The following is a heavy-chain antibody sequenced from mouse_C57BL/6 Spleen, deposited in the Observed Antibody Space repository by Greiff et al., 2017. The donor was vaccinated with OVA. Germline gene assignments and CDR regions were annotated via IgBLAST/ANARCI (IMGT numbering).Heavy chain of an antibody. V-gene: IGHV6-3*01. CDR1: GFTFSNYW. J-gene: IGHJ3*01. D-gene: IGHD2-4*01. CDR3: TCYDYDWFAY. Sequence: DVKLVESGGGLVQPGGSMKLSCVASGFTFSNYWMNWVRQSPEKGLEWVAQIRLKSDNYATHYAESVKGRFTISRDDSKSSVYLQMNNLRAEDTGIYYCTCYDYDWFAYWGQGTLVTVSA. CDR2: IRLKSDNYAT.